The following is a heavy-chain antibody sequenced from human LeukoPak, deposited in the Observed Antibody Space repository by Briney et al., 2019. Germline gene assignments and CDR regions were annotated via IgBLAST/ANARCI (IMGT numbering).Heavy chain of an antibody. CDR2: IIPIFGTA. Sequence: SVKVSCKASGGTFSSYAISWVRQAPGQGLEWMGGIIPIFGTANYAQKFQGRVTITTDESTSTAYTELSSLRSEDTAVYYCARDREMTRYYYYYYYYMDVWGKGTTVTVSS. CDR3: ARDREMTRYYYYYYYYMDV. J-gene: IGHJ6*03. D-gene: IGHD2-15*01. V-gene: IGHV1-69*05. CDR1: GGTFSSYA.